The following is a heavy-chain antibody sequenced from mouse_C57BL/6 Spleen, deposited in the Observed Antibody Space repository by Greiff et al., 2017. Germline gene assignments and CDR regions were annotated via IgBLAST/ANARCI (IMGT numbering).Heavy chain of an antibody. CDR1: GYTFTGYW. D-gene: IGHD2-2*01. V-gene: IGHV1-9*01. J-gene: IGHJ3*01. CDR3: ARRAGEVTTENWFAY. Sequence: VKLQQSGAELMKPGASVKLSCKATGYTFTGYWIEWVKQRPGHGLEWIGEILPGSGSTNYNEKFKGKATFTADTSSNTAYMQLSSLTTEDSAIYYCARRAGEVTTENWFAYWGQGTLVTVSA. CDR2: ILPGSGST.